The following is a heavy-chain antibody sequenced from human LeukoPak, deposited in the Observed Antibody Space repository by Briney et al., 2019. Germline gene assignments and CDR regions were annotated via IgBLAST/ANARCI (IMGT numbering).Heavy chain of an antibody. J-gene: IGHJ5*02. D-gene: IGHD6-13*01. Sequence: GGSLRLSCAASGFTFSSYAMHWVRQAPGKGLEYVSAISNNGGSTYYANSVKGRFTISRDNSKNTLYLQMGSLRAEDMAVYYCARHRGIAAAALPWFDPWGQGTLVTVSS. CDR2: ISNNGGST. V-gene: IGHV3-64*01. CDR3: ARHRGIAAAALPWFDP. CDR1: GFTFSSYA.